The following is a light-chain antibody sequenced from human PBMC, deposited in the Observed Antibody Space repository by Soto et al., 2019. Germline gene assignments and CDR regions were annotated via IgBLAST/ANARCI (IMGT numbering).Light chain of an antibody. CDR1: PTDIGGYEY. CDR3: SSFTTNRLYV. Sequence: QSALTQPPSASGPPGQSIAISCTGNPTDIGGYEYVSWYQQHPGKAPRLLIHGVRNRPPGISSRFSGSKSGLTASLTISGLQAEDEADYYCSSFTTNRLYVLGPGTKVTVL. J-gene: IGLJ1*01. CDR2: GVR. V-gene: IGLV2-14*01.